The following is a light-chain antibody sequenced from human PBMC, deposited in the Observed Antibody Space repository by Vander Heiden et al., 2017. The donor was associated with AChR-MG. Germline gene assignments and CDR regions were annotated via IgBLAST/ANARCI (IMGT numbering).Light chain of an antibody. CDR1: SSDVGGYKS. V-gene: IGLV2-14*03. Sequence: QSALTQPASVSGSPGQSITIPCTGTSSDVGGYKSVSWYQQHPGKAPKLLIYDVTNRPSGVSIRFSGSKSGNTASLTISGLQTEDEANYYCSSYTSTSTLVFGGGTKLTV. CDR3: SSYTSTSTLV. J-gene: IGLJ2*01. CDR2: DVT.